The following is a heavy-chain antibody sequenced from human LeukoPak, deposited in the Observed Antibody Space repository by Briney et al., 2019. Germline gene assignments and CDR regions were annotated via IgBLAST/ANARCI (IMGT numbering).Heavy chain of an antibody. D-gene: IGHD3-22*01. J-gene: IGHJ4*02. CDR2: IKSKTDGGTT. Sequence: GGSLRLSCAASGFTFSNAWMNWVRQAPGKGLEWVGRIKSKTDGGTTDYAAPVKGRFTISRDDSKNTLYLQMNSLKTGDTAVYYCSTTYYYDSSEGYWGQGTLVTVSS. CDR3: STTYYYDSSEGY. CDR1: GFTFSNAW. V-gene: IGHV3-15*07.